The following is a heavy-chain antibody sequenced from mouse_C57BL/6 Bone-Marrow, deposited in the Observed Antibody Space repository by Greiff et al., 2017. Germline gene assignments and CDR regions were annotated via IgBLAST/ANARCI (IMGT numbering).Heavy chain of an antibody. J-gene: IGHJ4*01. CDR3: ARGGLRRGDYYAMDY. Sequence: VQLQQSGPELVKPGDSVKISCKASGYSFTGYFMNWVMQSHGKSLEWIGRINPYNGDTFYNQKFKGQATLTVDKSSSTAHMELRSLTSEDSAVYYCARGGLRRGDYYAMDYWGQGTSVTVSS. CDR1: GYSFTGYF. V-gene: IGHV1-20*01. D-gene: IGHD2-2*01. CDR2: INPYNGDT.